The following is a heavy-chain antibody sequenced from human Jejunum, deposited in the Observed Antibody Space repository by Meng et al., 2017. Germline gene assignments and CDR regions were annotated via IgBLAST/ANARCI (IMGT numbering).Heavy chain of an antibody. CDR1: GFTFNSYW. D-gene: IGHD2-2*01. Sequence: GGSLRLSCAASGFTFNSYWMHWVRQGPGKGLVWVSQIKNDGSSTDYADSVKGRFTISRDNAKTMLYLQMNSLRAEDTAVYYCARGRYASVGFDYWGQGTLVTVSS. J-gene: IGHJ4*02. V-gene: IGHV3-74*01. CDR2: IKNDGSST. CDR3: ARGRYASVGFDY.